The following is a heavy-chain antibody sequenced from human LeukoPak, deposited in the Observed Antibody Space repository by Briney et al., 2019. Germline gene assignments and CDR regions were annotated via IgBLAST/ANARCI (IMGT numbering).Heavy chain of an antibody. Sequence: GGSLRLSCAASGFTLRSYFMSWVRQAPGKGLEWVANIKEDGSEKYYVNSVKGRFTISRDNAKNSLYVQMESLRAEDTAVYYCVREWFYDIMTGYRRSLFDHCGQPTLVTVSS. J-gene: IGHJ4*02. D-gene: IGHD3-9*01. CDR2: IKEDGSEK. CDR3: VREWFYDIMTGYRRSLFDH. CDR1: GFTLRSYF. V-gene: IGHV3-7*01.